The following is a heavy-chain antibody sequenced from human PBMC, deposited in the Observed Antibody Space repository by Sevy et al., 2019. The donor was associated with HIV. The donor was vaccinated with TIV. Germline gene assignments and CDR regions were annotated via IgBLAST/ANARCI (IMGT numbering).Heavy chain of an antibody. J-gene: IGHJ4*02. V-gene: IGHV5-51*01. D-gene: IGHD6-19*01. CDR1: GYSFTTYW. Sequence: GESLKISCKASGYSFTTYWIGWVRQMPGKGLEWMGFIYPDDSNTRDSPSFQGQVTTSSDKSISTAYLQWSSLKASDTAMYYCARLSNSGWYIDYWGQGTLVTVSS. CDR3: ARLSNSGWYIDY. CDR2: IYPDDSNT.